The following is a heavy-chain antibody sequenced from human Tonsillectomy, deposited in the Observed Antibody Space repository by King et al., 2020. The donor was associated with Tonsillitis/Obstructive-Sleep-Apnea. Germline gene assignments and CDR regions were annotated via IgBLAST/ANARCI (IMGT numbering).Heavy chain of an antibody. CDR1: GFTFSSYA. D-gene: IGHD5-12*01. J-gene: IGHJ4*02. CDR2: ISYDGSNK. V-gene: IGHV3-30*01. CDR3: ARVRYSGYDFDH. Sequence: VQLVQSGGGVVQPGRSLRLSCAASGFTFSSYAMHWVRQAPGKGLEWVAVISYDGSNKYYADSVKGRFTISRDNSKNTLYLQMNSLRAEDTAVYYCARVRYSGYDFDHWGQGTLVTVSS.